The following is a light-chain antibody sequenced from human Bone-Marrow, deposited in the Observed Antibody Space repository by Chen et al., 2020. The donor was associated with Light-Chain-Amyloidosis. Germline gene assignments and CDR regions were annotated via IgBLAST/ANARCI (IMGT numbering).Light chain of an antibody. V-gene: IGLV3-21*02. J-gene: IGLJ3*02. CDR1: NIGSTS. CDR2: DDS. Sequence: SYVLTQPSSVSVAPGQTATIACGGNNIGSTSVPWYQQTPGQAPLLVVYDDSDRPSGIPERVSGSNSGNTATLTISRVEAGDEADYDCQVWDRSSDRPVFGGGTKLTVL. CDR3: QVWDRSSDRPV.